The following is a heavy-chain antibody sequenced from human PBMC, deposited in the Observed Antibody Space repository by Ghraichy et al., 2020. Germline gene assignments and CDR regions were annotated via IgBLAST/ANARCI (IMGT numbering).Heavy chain of an antibody. CDR2: ISYDGSNK. CDR1: GFTFSSYA. J-gene: IGHJ5*02. V-gene: IGHV3-30*04. Sequence: LSLTCAASGFTFSSYAMHWVRQAPGKGLEWVAVISYDGSNKYYADSVKGRFTISRDNSKNTLYLQMNSLRAEDTAVYYCARGRCFIVGATRWFDPWGQGTLVTVSS. CDR3: ARGRCFIVGATRWFDP. D-gene: IGHD1-26*01.